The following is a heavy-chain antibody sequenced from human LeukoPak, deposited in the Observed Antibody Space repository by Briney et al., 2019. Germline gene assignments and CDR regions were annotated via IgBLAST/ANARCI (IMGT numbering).Heavy chain of an antibody. D-gene: IGHD1-26*01. J-gene: IGHJ6*02. Sequence: SVKVSCKASGGTFSSYAISWVRQAPGQGLEWMGGIIPIFGTADYAQKFQGRVTITADESTSTAYMELSSLRSEDTAVFYCARISLGAIWGYYYGMDVWGQGTTVTVSS. CDR1: GGTFSSYA. CDR3: ARISLGAIWGYYYGMDV. V-gene: IGHV1-69*13. CDR2: IIPIFGTA.